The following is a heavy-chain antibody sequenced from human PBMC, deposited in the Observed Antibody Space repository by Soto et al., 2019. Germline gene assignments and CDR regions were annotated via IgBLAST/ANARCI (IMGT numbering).Heavy chain of an antibody. J-gene: IGHJ4*02. Sequence: QVQLVESGGGVVQPGRSLRLACVDCGSTFSTYAMHWVRQAPGKGLEWVAVITYDGSAQFYADSVKGRFTISRDNSKDTLYLQMDRLRAEDTAMYYCAKDPARWSPLYYFDNWGQGTPVTVSS. CDR3: AKDPARWSPLYYFDN. D-gene: IGHD6-13*01. V-gene: IGHV3-30*18. CDR2: ITYDGSAQ. CDR1: GSTFSTYA.